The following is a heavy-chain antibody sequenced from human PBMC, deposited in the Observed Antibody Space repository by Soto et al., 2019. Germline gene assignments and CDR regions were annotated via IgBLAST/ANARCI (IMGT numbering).Heavy chain of an antibody. D-gene: IGHD3-16*01. J-gene: IGHJ4*02. Sequence: SETLSLTCTVSGGSISSYYWSWIRQPPGKGLEWIGYIYYSGSTNYNPSLKSRVTISVDTSKNQFSLKLSSVTAADTAVYYCASLGYGIDYWGQGTLVTVSS. CDR1: GGSISSYY. CDR2: IYYSGST. CDR3: ASLGYGIDY. V-gene: IGHV4-59*01.